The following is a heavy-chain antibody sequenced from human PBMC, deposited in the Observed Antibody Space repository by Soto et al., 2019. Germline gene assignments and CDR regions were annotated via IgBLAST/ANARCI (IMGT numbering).Heavy chain of an antibody. Sequence: TLSLTCVISGDSVSSSSAAWNWIRQSPSRGLEWLGRTYYRSKWYNDYAGSVKSRITINPDTSKNQFSLQLNSVIPEDAAVYYCVRDRTANTWYDYWGQGTPVTVSS. CDR3: VRDRTANTWYDY. J-gene: IGHJ4*02. CDR2: TYYRSKWYN. D-gene: IGHD6-13*01. V-gene: IGHV6-1*01. CDR1: GDSVSSSSAA.